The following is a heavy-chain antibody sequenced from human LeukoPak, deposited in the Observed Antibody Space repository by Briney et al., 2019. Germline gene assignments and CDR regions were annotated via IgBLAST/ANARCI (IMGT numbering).Heavy chain of an antibody. V-gene: IGHV1-69*04. Sequence: SVKVSCKASGGTFSSYAISWVRQAPGQGLEWMGRIIPILGIANYAQKFQGRVTITADKSTSTAYMELSSLRSEDTAVYYCARVHWNYYFNYWGQGTLVTVSS. J-gene: IGHJ4*02. CDR2: IIPILGIA. CDR1: GGTFSSYA. CDR3: ARVHWNYYFNY. D-gene: IGHD1-7*01.